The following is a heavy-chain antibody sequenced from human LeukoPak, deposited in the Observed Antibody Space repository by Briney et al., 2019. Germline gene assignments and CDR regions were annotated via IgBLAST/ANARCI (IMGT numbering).Heavy chain of an antibody. D-gene: IGHD3-10*01. J-gene: IGHJ4*02. CDR3: ARDSTYYYESGSSGPHYFDN. CDR1: GFNFGNYA. CDR2: IPSGGFYE. V-gene: IGHV3-30-3*01. Sequence: PGGSLRLSCAASGFNFGNYAMHWVRQAPGKGLEWVSLIPSGGFYEYYADSVKGQFTISRDDSGNTLYLQLNSLRPEDTAVYYCARDSTYYYESGSSGPHYFDNWGQGTLVTVSS.